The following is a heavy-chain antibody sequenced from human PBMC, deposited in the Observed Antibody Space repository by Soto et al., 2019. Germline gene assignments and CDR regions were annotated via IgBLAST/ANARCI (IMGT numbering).Heavy chain of an antibody. CDR2: IKQDGSEK. CDR3: ARDQSAVMGVFGGLVVVVAATKEEAFDI. V-gene: IGHV3-7*01. J-gene: IGHJ3*02. D-gene: IGHD2-15*01. CDR1: GFTFSSYW. Sequence: GGSLRLSCAASGFTFSSYWMSWVRQAPGKGLEWVANIKQDGSEKYYVDSVKGRFTIPRDNAKNSLYLQMNSLRAEDTAVYYCARDQSAVMGVFGGLVVVVAATKEEAFDIWGQGTMVTVSS.